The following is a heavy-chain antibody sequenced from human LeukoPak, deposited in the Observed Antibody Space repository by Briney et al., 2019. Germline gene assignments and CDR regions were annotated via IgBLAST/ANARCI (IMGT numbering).Heavy chain of an antibody. CDR1: GYTFTSYD. J-gene: IGHJ4*02. V-gene: IGHV1-69*13. CDR3: ARGLGNALRGYSRGYYFDY. CDR2: IIPIFGTA. Sequence: GASVKVSCKASGYTFTSYDINWVRQAPGQGLEWMGGIIPIFGTANYAQKFQGRVTITADESTSTAYMELSSLRSEDTAVYYCARGLGNALRGYSRGYYFDYWGQGTLVTVSS. D-gene: IGHD5-18*01.